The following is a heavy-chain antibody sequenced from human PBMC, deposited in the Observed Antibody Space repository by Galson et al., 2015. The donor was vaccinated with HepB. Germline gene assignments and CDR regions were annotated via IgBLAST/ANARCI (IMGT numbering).Heavy chain of an antibody. CDR2: ISYDGSNK. J-gene: IGHJ4*02. Sequence: SLRLSCATSGFTFSSYGMHWVRQAPGKGLEWVAVISYDGSNKYYADSVKGRFTISRDNSKNTLYLQMNSLRAEDTAVYYCAKDLAGYFDYWGQGTLVTVSS. V-gene: IGHV3-30*18. CDR3: AKDLAGYFDY. CDR1: GFTFSSYG.